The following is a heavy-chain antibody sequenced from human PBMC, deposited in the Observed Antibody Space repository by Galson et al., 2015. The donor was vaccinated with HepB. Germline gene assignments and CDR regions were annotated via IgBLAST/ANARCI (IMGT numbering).Heavy chain of an antibody. CDR3: AKEDGSTYWSFDL. CDR2: ISAPGGST. V-gene: IGHV3-23*01. Sequence: PLRLYCAAPGFTFSNFAMSWARQAPGKELEWVSAISAPGGSTYYADSVKGRFTISRDNSNNTLYLQMNSLRADDTAVYYCAKEDGSTYWSFDLWGRGTLVTVSS. J-gene: IGHJ2*01. D-gene: IGHD5-24*01. CDR1: GFTFSNFA.